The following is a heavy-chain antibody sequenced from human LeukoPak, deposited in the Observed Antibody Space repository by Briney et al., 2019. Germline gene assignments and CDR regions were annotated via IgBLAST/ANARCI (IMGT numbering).Heavy chain of an antibody. CDR2: ISWNSGSI. CDR1: GFSFDDYA. CDR3: ARDRWGVISGY. Sequence: SLRLSCAASGFSFDDYAMHWVRQAPGKGLEWVSGISWNSGSIGYADSVKGRFTISRDNAKNSLYLQMNSLRAEDTAVYYCARDRWGVISGYWGQGTLVTVSS. V-gene: IGHV3-9*01. J-gene: IGHJ4*02. D-gene: IGHD3-10*01.